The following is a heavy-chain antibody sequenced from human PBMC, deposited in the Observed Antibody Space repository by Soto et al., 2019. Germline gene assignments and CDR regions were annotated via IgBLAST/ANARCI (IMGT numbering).Heavy chain of an antibody. V-gene: IGHV3-23*01. CDR1: CSRYA. J-gene: IGHJ4*02. CDR2: ISGSGGST. CDR3: AKDHMAPYYEILTSHYNFYYLAY. Sequence: CSRYAMSAVRQAPGKGLERVSAISGSGGSTYYADSVKGRFTISRDNSKNTLYLQMNSLRAEDTAVDYCAKDHMAPYYEILTSHYNFYYLAYWGQGTLVTVFS. D-gene: IGHD3-9*01.